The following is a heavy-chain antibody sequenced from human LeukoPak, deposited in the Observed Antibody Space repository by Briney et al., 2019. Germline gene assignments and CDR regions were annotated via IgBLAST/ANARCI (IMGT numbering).Heavy chain of an antibody. CDR1: GFTFSSYA. Sequence: GGSLRLSCAASGFTFSSYAMSWVRQAPGKGLEWVSTISGSGGSTYYAGSVKGRFTISRDKSRNTLYLQMNSLRAEDTAVYYCANGGYGPFDYWGQGTLVTVSS. CDR2: ISGSGGST. CDR3: ANGGYGPFDY. V-gene: IGHV3-23*01. D-gene: IGHD1-26*01. J-gene: IGHJ4*02.